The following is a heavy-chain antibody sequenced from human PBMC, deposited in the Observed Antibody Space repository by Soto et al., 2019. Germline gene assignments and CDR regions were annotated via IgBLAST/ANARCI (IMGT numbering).Heavy chain of an antibody. V-gene: IGHV3-23*01. CDR3: AKDPSYYYDSRTNGY. CDR2: LSGSGGST. D-gene: IGHD3-22*01. Sequence: EVQLLESGGGLVQPGGSLRLSCAASGFTFSRYAMSWVRQAPGKGLEWVSALSGSGGSTYYADSVKGRFTISRDNSKNTLYLQMNSLRAEDTAVYYCAKDPSYYYDSRTNGYWGQGTLVTVSS. J-gene: IGHJ4*02. CDR1: GFTFSRYA.